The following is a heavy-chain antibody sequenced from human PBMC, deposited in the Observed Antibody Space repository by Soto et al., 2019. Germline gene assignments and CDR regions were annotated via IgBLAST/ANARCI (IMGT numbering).Heavy chain of an antibody. V-gene: IGHV5-51*01. CDR2: IYPGDSDT. CDR1: GYSFTSYW. Sequence: GESLKISCKGSGYSFTSYWIGWVRQMPGKGLEWMGIIYPGDSDTRYSPSFQGQVTISADKSISTAYLQWSSLKASDTAMYYCARHEGDGDYVNGYYYMDVWGKGTTVTVSS. CDR3: ARHEGDGDYVNGYYYMDV. J-gene: IGHJ6*03. D-gene: IGHD4-17*01.